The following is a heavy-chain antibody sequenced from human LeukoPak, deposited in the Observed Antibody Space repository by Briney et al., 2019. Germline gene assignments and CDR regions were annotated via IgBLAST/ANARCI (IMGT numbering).Heavy chain of an antibody. J-gene: IGHJ4*02. CDR2: ISSSSSTI. CDR1: GFTFSSYS. D-gene: IGHD3-9*01. CDR3: ARKVLRYFDWHDYFDY. Sequence: GGSLRLSCAASGFTFSSYSMNWVRQAPGKGLEWVSYISSSSSTIYYADSVKGRFTISRDNAKNSLYLQMNSLRAEDTAVYYCARKVLRYFDWHDYFDYWGQGTLVTVSS. V-gene: IGHV3-48*01.